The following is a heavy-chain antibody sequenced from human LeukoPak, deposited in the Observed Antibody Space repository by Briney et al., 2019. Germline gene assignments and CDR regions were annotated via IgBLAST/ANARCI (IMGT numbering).Heavy chain of an antibody. J-gene: IGHJ1*01. D-gene: IGHD6-13*01. Sequence: SETLSLTCAVSGGSISSSNWWSWVRQPPGKGLEWIGEIYHSGSTNYNPSLKSRVTISVDKSKNQFSLKLSSVTAADTAVYYCARVLAAAGTGYFQHWGQGTLVTVSS. CDR1: GGSISSSNW. CDR2: IYHSGST. V-gene: IGHV4-4*02. CDR3: ARVLAAAGTGYFQH.